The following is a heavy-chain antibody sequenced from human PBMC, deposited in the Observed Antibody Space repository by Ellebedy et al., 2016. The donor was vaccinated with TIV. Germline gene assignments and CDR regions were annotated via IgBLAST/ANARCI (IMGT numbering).Heavy chain of an antibody. CDR3: ARDIVVVPAAENFDY. D-gene: IGHD2-2*01. V-gene: IGHV1-18*01. Sequence: ASVKVSCKASGYTLTSYGISWVRQAPGQGLEWMGWINGYNANTNYEQKLQGRGTMTTDTSTSTVYMELKSLRSDDTAVYYCARDIVVVPAAENFDYWGQGTLVTVSS. CDR2: INGYNANT. CDR1: GYTLTSYG. J-gene: IGHJ4*02.